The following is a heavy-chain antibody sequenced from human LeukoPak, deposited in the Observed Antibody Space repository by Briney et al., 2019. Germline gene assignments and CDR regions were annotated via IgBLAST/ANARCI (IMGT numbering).Heavy chain of an antibody. CDR3: ARDDSSGYFAPDY. J-gene: IGHJ4*02. CDR2: INPSGGST. D-gene: IGHD3-22*01. V-gene: IGHV1-46*01. Sequence: XGXGLXXMGIINPSGGSTSYAQKFQGRVTMTRDTSTSTVYMELSSLRSEDTAVYYCARDDSSGYFAPDYWGQGTLVTVSS.